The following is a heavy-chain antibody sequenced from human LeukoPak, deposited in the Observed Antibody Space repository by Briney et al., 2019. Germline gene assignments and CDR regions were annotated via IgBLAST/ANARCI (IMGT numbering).Heavy chain of an antibody. CDR3: AKRGVVIRVLLVGFHKEAYYFDS. CDR1: GITLGNYG. V-gene: IGHV3-23*01. CDR2: LSGSGGGT. D-gene: IGHD3-10*01. Sequence: GGSLRLSCAVSGITLGNYGMSWVRQAPGKGLEWVAGLSGSGGGTNYADSVQGRFTISRDNPKNTLYLQMNSLRAEDTAVYFCAKRGVVIRVLLVGFHKEAYYFDSWGQGALVTVSS. J-gene: IGHJ4*02.